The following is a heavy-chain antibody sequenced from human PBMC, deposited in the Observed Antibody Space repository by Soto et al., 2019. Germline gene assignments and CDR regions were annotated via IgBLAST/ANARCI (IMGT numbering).Heavy chain of an antibody. CDR1: GYTFTSYG. V-gene: IGHV1-18*01. CDR3: ARAPPVSPHDAFDI. J-gene: IGHJ3*02. CDR2: ISAYNGNT. D-gene: IGHD1-20*01. Sequence: GASVKVSCKASGYTFTSYGISWVRQAPGQGLEWMGWISAYNGNTNYAQKLQGRVTMTTDTSTSTAYMELRSLRSDDTAVYYCARAPPVSPHDAFDIWGQGTMVTVSS.